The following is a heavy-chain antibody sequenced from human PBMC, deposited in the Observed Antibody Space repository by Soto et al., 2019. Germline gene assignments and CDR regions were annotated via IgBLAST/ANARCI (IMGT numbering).Heavy chain of an antibody. D-gene: IGHD2-15*01. CDR3: ARAVYCSGGSCYSNGNAFGI. CDR2: INPNSGGT. Sequence: GASVKVSCKASGYTFTGYYMHWVRQAPGQGLEWMGWINPNSGGTNYAQKFQGWVTMTRDTSISTAYMELSRLRSDDTAVYYCARAVYCSGGSCYSNGNAFGIWGQGTMVTVSS. V-gene: IGHV1-2*04. J-gene: IGHJ3*02. CDR1: GYTFTGYY.